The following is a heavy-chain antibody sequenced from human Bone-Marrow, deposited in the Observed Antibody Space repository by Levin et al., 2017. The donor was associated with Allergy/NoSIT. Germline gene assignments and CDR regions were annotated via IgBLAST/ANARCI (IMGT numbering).Heavy chain of an antibody. CDR3: VRDGSGRGWDFDY. J-gene: IGHJ4*02. CDR1: GFTFTTYW. V-gene: IGHV3-7*04. D-gene: IGHD3-10*01. Sequence: TGESLKISCAASGFTFTTYWMTWVRQAPGKGLEWVANIKQDGSEKYYVDSVKGRFTISRDNAKNSLYLQMNSLRAEDTAVYYCVRDGSGRGWDFDYWGQGTLVTVSS. CDR2: IKQDGSEK.